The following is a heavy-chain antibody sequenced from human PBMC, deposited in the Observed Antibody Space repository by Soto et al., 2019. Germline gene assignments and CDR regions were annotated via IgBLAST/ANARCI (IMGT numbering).Heavy chain of an antibody. D-gene: IGHD1-7*01. J-gene: IGHJ4*02. V-gene: IGHV1-2*02. CDR3: ARESVVTGTHHFDY. CDR1: GYTFKDYF. CDR2: INSNTGGT. Sequence: ASVKVSCKASGYTFKDYFLHWVRQAPGQGLEWMGWINSNTGGTNYAQKFQGRVTMTRDTPISTAYMELSRLTSDDTAVYHCARESVVTGTHHFDYWGQGTLVTVSS.